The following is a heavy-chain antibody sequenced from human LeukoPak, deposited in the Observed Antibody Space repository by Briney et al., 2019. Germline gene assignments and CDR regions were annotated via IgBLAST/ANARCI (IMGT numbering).Heavy chain of an antibody. V-gene: IGHV3-23*01. CDR3: AKDTSARRGSLNG. J-gene: IGHJ4*02. CDR1: GFTFSSYA. Sequence: PGGSLRLSCTASGFTFSSYAMSWVRQAQGKGLEWVSAITDSGGSTSYADSVRGRFTIARDNSKNTLYLQMNSLRAEDTAVYYCAKDTSARRGSLNGWGQGTLVTVSS. CDR2: ITDSGGST. D-gene: IGHD3-16*02.